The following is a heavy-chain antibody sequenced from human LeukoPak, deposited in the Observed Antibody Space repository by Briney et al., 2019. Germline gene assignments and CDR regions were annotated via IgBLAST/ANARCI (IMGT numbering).Heavy chain of an antibody. J-gene: IGHJ5*01. CDR2: ISGTGGAT. CDR3: VKDPRDTYGTNWFVS. V-gene: IGHV3-23*01. CDR1: GFSFGNYA. Sequence: GGSLRLSCVASGFSFGNYAMSWVRQAPGKGLQWVSQISGTGGATWYSGFARDRFTISRDNSKKTLYLQMSGLRVEDTAMYYCVKDPRDTYGTNWFVSWGQGTLLIVSS. D-gene: IGHD2-21*01.